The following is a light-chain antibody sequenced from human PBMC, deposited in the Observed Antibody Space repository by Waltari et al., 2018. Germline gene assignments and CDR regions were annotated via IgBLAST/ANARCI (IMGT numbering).Light chain of an antibody. Sequence: EIVLTQSPGTLSLSPGERATLSCRASQSVSGNNLAWYQQKPAQAPRLLIHGASSRATGIPYRFSGSGSGTDFTLTISRLEPEDFAVYYCQQYGRSWNTFGQGTKLEIK. CDR1: QSVSGNN. J-gene: IGKJ2*01. CDR3: QQYGRSWNT. V-gene: IGKV3-20*01. CDR2: GAS.